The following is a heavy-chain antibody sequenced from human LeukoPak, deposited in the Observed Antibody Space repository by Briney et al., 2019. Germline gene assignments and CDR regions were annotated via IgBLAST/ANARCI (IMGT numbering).Heavy chain of an antibody. CDR3: ARFIAAPYYFDY. J-gene: IGHJ4*02. Sequence: GGSLRLSCEASGFSFPYGMSWVRQAPGKGLEWVSFISSSRSYIYYADSVKGRFTISRDNAKNSLYLQMNSLRAEDTAVYYCARFIAAPYYFDYWGRGTLVTVSS. V-gene: IGHV3-21*01. CDR2: ISSSRSYI. D-gene: IGHD6-13*01. CDR1: GFSFPYG.